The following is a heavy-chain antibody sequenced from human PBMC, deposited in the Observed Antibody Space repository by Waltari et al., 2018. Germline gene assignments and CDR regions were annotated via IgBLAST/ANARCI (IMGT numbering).Heavy chain of an antibody. V-gene: IGHV3-9*01. CDR3: AKDAFDY. J-gene: IGHJ4*02. Sequence: EVQLVESGGGLVQPGRSLRLSCAASGFTFDDYAMHWVRQAPGKGLEWVSGISWNSGSIGYADSVKGRFTISRDNSKNTLYLQMNSLRAEDTAVYYCAKDAFDYWGQGTLVTVSS. CDR2: ISWNSGSI. CDR1: GFTFDDYA.